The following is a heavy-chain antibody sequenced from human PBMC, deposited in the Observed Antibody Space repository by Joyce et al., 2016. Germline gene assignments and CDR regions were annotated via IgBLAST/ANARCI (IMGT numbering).Heavy chain of an antibody. J-gene: IGHJ4*02. D-gene: IGHD6-19*01. Sequence: QVQLQQWGAGLLKPSETLSLTCAVSGGPFRGFFWTWIRQPPGKGFEVIGDITNSVATNYNSSLKSRVTISIDTSKNQFSLKLNSITAADTATYFCARSQWLAPLIYCGQGTLVTVSS. CDR2: ITNSVAT. CDR1: GGPFRGFF. CDR3: ARSQWLAPLIY. V-gene: IGHV4-34*01.